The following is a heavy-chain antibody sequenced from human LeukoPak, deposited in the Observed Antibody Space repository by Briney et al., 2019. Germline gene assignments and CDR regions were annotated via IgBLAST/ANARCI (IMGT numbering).Heavy chain of an antibody. CDR1: GGSISSYY. CDR3: ARDPVPYYDSSGYYPD. CDR2: IYYSGSS. D-gene: IGHD3-22*01. Sequence: SETLSLTCTVSGGSISSYYWSWIRQPPGKGLEWIGYIYYSGSSNYNPSLKSRVTISVDTSKNQFSLKLSSVTAADTAVYYCARDPVPYYDSSGYYPDWGQGTLVTVSS. J-gene: IGHJ4*02. V-gene: IGHV4-59*01.